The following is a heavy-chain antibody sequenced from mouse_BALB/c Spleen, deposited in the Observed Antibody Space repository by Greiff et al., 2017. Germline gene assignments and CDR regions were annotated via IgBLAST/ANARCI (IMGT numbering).Heavy chain of an antibody. V-gene: IGHV1-54*01. CDR3: AGDYGSYYAMDY. Sequence: LQESGAELVRPGTSVKVSCKASGYAFTNYLIEWVKQRPGQGLEWIGVINPGSGGTNYNEKFKGKATLTADKSSSTAYMQLSSLTSDDSAVYFCAGDYGSYYAMDYWGQGTSVTVSS. CDR1: GYAFTNYL. J-gene: IGHJ4*01. CDR2: INPGSGGT. D-gene: IGHD2-4*01.